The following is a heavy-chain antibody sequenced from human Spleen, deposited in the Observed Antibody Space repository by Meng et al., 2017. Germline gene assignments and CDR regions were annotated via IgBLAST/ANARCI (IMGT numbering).Heavy chain of an antibody. V-gene: IGHV1-18*04. CDR1: DSTLTSDG. Sequence: QGQVVPSGAEVKNPVASCKFSCNVADSTLTSDGFSWVRQAPGQGLQWMGWINIYNGITNYGRNFQGRVTLTTDTSTSTGYMELRSLTSDDTAVYYCATRGNPYLDRWGQGTLVTVSS. CDR2: INIYNGIT. J-gene: IGHJ4*02. CDR3: ATRGNPYLDR.